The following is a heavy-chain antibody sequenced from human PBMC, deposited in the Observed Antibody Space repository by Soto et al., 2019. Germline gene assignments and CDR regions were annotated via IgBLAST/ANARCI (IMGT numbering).Heavy chain of an antibody. CDR3: AREAV. Sequence: EVQLVESGGGLVQPGVSLRLSCAASGFTFSGYWMRWVRQAPGKGLELVANIKQDGSEQFYVDSVKGRFTISRDNAKNSLYLQMNSLRAEDTALYYCAREAVWGQGTTVTVSS. CDR1: GFTFSGYW. V-gene: IGHV3-7*05. CDR2: IKQDGSEQ. J-gene: IGHJ6*02.